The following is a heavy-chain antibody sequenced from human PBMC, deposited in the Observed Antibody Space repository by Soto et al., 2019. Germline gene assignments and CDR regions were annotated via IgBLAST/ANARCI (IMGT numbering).Heavy chain of an antibody. Sequence: QVQLVQSGAEEKKPGASVKVSCKASGYTFASYAMHWVRQAPGQRLEWMGWINARNGNTKYSQKFHGRVTVTRDTSTSTAAMEMSSLRSEATAVYYCTRSSGWYVWFDPWGQGTLVTVSS. V-gene: IGHV1-3*05. CDR3: TRSSGWYVWFDP. CDR1: GYTFASYA. CDR2: INARNGNT. J-gene: IGHJ5*02. D-gene: IGHD6-13*01.